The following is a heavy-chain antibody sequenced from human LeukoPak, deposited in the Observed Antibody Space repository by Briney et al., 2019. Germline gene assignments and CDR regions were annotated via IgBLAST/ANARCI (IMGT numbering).Heavy chain of an antibody. CDR2: IWYDGSKK. Sequence: PGGSLRLSCAPSGFTFSSYAMHWVRQAPGKGREWVGVIWYDGSKKYYTESVKGRFTISRDNSKNTLYLQMNSLRAEDTAVYYCARDHSTTVYYFDYWGQGTLVTVSS. CDR1: GFTFSSYA. V-gene: IGHV3-33*01. CDR3: ARDHSTTVYYFDY. D-gene: IGHD4-17*01. J-gene: IGHJ4*02.